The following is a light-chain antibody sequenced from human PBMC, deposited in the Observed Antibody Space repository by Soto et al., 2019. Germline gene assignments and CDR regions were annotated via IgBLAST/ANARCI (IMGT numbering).Light chain of an antibody. CDR1: QSVSSSY. J-gene: IGKJ2*01. CDR2: GAS. V-gene: IGKV3-20*01. Sequence: EIVLTQSPGTLSLSPGERATLSCRASQSVSSSYLAWYQQKPGQAPRLLIYGASSRATGIPDRFSGSGSGTDFTLTISRLEPEDFAVYYCQQYGSSRDTFGQGTTLEIK. CDR3: QQYGSSRDT.